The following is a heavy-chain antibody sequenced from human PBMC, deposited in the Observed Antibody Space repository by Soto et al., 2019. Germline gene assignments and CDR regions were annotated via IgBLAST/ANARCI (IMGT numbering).Heavy chain of an antibody. J-gene: IGHJ3*02. D-gene: IGHD3-22*01. CDR3: ARDSARYYYDSRPGSFDI. CDR1: GGSVSSGSYY. CDR2: IYYSGST. Sequence: SETLSLTCTVSGGSVSSGSYYWGWIRQPPGKGLEWIGYIYYSGSTNYNPSLKSRVTISVDTSKNQFSLKLSSVTAADTAVYYCARDSARYYYDSRPGSFDIWGQGTMVTVS. V-gene: IGHV4-61*01.